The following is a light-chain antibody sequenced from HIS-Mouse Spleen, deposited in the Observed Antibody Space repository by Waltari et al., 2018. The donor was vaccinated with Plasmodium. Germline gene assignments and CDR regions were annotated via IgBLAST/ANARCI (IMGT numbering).Light chain of an antibody. CDR3: SSYTSSSTLV. V-gene: IGLV2-14*03. Sequence: QSALTQPASVSGSPGQSITISCTGTSSDVGGYNYVSWYQQHPGKAPKLMIYDVSNRPSGVSNRFSGSKSGNTASLTISVLQAEDDADYYCSSYTSSSTLVFGTGTKVTVL. CDR2: DVS. J-gene: IGLJ1*01. CDR1: SSDVGGYNY.